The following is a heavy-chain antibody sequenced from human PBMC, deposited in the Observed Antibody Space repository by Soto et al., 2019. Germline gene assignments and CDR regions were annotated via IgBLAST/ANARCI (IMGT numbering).Heavy chain of an antibody. CDR3: AKDKDYDFTWRSHRVTFQY. D-gene: IGHD3-16*02. V-gene: IGHV3-23*01. J-gene: IGHJ1*01. Sequence: GGSLRLSCTASGFTFRTYAMTWFRQAPGRGLEWVSAISVSAGTFYATSVKGRFTISRDNSRSTVYLQMHSLRAEDSAIYYCAKDKDYDFTWRSHRVTFQYWGRGNLVTVSA. CDR1: GFTFRTYA. CDR2: ISVSAGT.